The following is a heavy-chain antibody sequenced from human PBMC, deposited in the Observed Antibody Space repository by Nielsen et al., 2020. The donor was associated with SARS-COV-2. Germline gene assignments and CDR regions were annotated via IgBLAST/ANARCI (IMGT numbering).Heavy chain of an antibody. Sequence: GESLKISCAASGFTFSSYAMSWVRQAPGKGLEWVSAISGSGSSTYYADSVKGRFTISRDNSKNTLYLQMNSLRAEDTDVYFCAKLDIGGWLGATTGYFDYWGQGTLVTVSS. CDR1: GFTFSSYA. CDR2: ISGSGSST. J-gene: IGHJ4*02. CDR3: AKLDIGGWLGATTGYFDY. V-gene: IGHV3-23*01. D-gene: IGHD1-26*01.